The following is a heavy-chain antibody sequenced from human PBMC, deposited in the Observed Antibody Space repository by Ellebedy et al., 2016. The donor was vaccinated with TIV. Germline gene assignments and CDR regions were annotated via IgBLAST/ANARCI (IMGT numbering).Heavy chain of an antibody. CDR2: ISYRGT. D-gene: IGHD1-1*01. CDR1: GGSLIIANYY. J-gene: IGHJ3*02. CDR3: ARDGPGVPGSTTDSDAIDI. Sequence: SQTLSLTCXVSGGSLIIANYYWGWIRQPPGKGLEWIASISYRGTYYSPFFKGRVTISEDTSKSQVSLKWHSVTAADTAVYYCARDGPGVPGSTTDSDAIDIWGQGTRVTVSS. V-gene: IGHV4-39*07.